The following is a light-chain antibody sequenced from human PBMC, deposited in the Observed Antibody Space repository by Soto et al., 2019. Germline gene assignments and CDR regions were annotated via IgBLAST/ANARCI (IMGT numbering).Light chain of an antibody. CDR2: EVS. J-gene: IGLJ1*01. CDR3: NSYTSTYTGV. V-gene: IGLV2-14*01. CDR1: SSDVGGYKY. Sequence: QSALTQPASVSGSPGQSITISCAGTSSDVGGYKYVSWYQQHPGKAPKLMIYEVSNRPSGVSNRFSGSKSGNTASLTISGLQAEDEADYSCNSYTSTYTGVFGTGTKLTVL.